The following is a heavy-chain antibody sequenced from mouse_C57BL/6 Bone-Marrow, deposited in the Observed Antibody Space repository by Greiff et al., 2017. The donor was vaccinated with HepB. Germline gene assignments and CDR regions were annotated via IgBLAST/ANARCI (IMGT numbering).Heavy chain of an antibody. CDR1: GFTFSSYG. Sequence: EVKLMESGGDLVKPGGSLKLSCAASGFTFSSYGMSWVRQTPDKRLEWVATISSGGRYTYYPDSVKGRFTISRDNAKNTLYLQMSSLKSEDTAMYYCASQRDYYGSSLYWYFDVWGTGTTVTVSS. V-gene: IGHV5-6*01. J-gene: IGHJ1*03. D-gene: IGHD1-1*01. CDR2: ISSGGRYT. CDR3: ASQRDYYGSSLYWYFDV.